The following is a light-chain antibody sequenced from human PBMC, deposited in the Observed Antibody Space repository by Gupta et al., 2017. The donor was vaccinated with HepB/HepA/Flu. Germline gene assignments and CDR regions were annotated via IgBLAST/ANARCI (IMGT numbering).Light chain of an antibody. CDR3: QQRDSTPRT. Sequence: DIQMTQSPSSLSASVGDRVTITCRASQSISNYLNWYQQKPGHAPKLLIYAASTVQSGVPSRFSGSGSGTDFTLTISSRQPEDFATYYCQQRDSTPRTFGQGTKVEIK. CDR1: QSISNY. J-gene: IGKJ1*01. V-gene: IGKV1-39*01. CDR2: AAS.